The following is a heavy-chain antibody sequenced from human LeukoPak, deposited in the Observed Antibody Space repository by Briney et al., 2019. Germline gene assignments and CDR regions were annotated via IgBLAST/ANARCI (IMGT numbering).Heavy chain of an antibody. CDR3: AKGYGSAALGMDV. V-gene: IGHV3-23*01. CDR1: GFSFSNYA. CDR2: VGGSAEYT. Sequence: GGSLRLSCAASGFSFSNYAMTWIRQAPGKGLEWVSSVGGSAEYTYYADSVKGRFTISRDNSRNTLSLQMNSLRAEDTAVYYCAKGYGSAALGMDVWGQGTTVTVSS. J-gene: IGHJ6*02. D-gene: IGHD3-10*01.